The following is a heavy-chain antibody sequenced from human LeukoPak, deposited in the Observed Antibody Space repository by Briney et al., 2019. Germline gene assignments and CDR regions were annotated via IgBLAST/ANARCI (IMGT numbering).Heavy chain of an antibody. CDR2: MYSGGTT. Sequence: SETLSLTCTVSDGSINGYYWSWIRQPPGKGLDWIGYMYSGGTTNYSPSLKSRVTISEDTSKNQFSLKLSSVTAADTAVYYCARDLGDYGDYPLGNAVKEYNWFDPWGQGTLVTVSS. D-gene: IGHD4-17*01. CDR1: DGSINGYY. V-gene: IGHV4-59*01. J-gene: IGHJ5*02. CDR3: ARDLGDYGDYPLGNAVKEYNWFDP.